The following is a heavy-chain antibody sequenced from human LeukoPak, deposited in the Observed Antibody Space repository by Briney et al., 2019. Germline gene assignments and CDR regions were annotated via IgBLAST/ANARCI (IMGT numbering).Heavy chain of an antibody. CDR3: AKVTRKAVAGTTYYYYYGMDV. D-gene: IGHD6-19*01. CDR1: GFTFSSYA. Sequence: GGSLRLSCAASGFTFSSYAMSWVRQAPGKGLEWVSAISGSGGSTYYADSVKGRFTISRDNSKNTLYLQMNSLRAEDTAVYYCAKVTRKAVAGTTYYYYYGMDVWGRGTTVTVPS. CDR2: ISGSGGST. J-gene: IGHJ6*02. V-gene: IGHV3-23*01.